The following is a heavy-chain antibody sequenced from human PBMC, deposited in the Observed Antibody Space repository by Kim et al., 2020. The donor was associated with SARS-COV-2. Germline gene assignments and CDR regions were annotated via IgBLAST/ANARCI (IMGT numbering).Heavy chain of an antibody. CDR2: ISASGSVT. V-gene: IGHV3-23*01. CDR3: AKVGGGSSYYFYAMDV. D-gene: IGHD1-26*01. CDR1: GFSFRNYV. Sequence: GGSLRLSCVASGFSFRNYVMNWVRQAPGKGLEWVSAISASGSVTHYADSVKGRFTMSRDNSKKTLYLTMKSLGAEDTAIYHCAKVGGGSSYYFYAMDVWGLGTEVTVSS. J-gene: IGHJ6*02.